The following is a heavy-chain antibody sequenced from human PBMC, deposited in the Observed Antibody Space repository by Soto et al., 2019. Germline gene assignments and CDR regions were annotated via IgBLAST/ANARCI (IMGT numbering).Heavy chain of an antibody. V-gene: IGHV1-24*01. J-gene: IGHJ3*02. Sequence: QVQLVQSGAEVKKPGASVKVSCKVSGYTLTEFSMHWVRQAPGKGLEWMGGFDPEDGETIYAQKFQGRVTMTEDTSTDTAYLELSSLRSEDTAVYYCATRNYYDSSGYQHDAFDIWGQGTMVTVSS. CDR2: FDPEDGET. CDR3: ATRNYYDSSGYQHDAFDI. CDR1: GYTLTEFS. D-gene: IGHD3-22*01.